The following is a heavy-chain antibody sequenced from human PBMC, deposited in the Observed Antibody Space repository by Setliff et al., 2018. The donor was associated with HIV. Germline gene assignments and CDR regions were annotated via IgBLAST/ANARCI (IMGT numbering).Heavy chain of an antibody. V-gene: IGHV1-2*02. CDR1: GYTFTDFY. CDR3: ARSGGQWLPPNY. CDR2: INPDSGGT. Sequence: GASVKVSCKASGYTFTDFYMHWVRQAPGQGLEWMASINPDSGGTNFAQKYQGRVTMTRDTSINTAYMELTSLTSDDTAVYYCARSGGQWLPPNYWGQGTLVTVSS. D-gene: IGHD6-19*01. J-gene: IGHJ4*02.